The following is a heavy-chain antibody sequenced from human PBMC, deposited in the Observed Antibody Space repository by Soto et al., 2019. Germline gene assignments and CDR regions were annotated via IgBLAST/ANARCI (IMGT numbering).Heavy chain of an antibody. Sequence: PSETLSLTCTVSGGSISSGGYYLSWIRQHPGKGLEWIGYIYYSGSTNYNPSLKSRVTISVDTSKNQFSLKLSSVTAADTAVYYCARGSGPNDAFDIWGQGTMVTV. CDR3: ARGSGPNDAFDI. J-gene: IGHJ3*02. CDR2: IYYSGST. V-gene: IGHV4-61*08. CDR1: GGSISSGGYY. D-gene: IGHD2-15*01.